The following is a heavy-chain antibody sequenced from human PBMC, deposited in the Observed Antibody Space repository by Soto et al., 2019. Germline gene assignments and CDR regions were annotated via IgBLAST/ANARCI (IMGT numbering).Heavy chain of an antibody. CDR3: ASLGVNISV. CDR1: GFTFSSYV. D-gene: IGHD2-8*01. Sequence: QVQLVESGGGVVQPGRSLRLSCAASGFTFSSYVMHWVRQAPGKWLEWVAVTWYDGSNKYYADSVNGRCTISRGNSKNTLYLHMNSLRAEDTAVYYCASLGVNISVWGQGSMVTVSS. J-gene: IGHJ4*02. CDR2: TWYDGSNK. V-gene: IGHV3-33*01.